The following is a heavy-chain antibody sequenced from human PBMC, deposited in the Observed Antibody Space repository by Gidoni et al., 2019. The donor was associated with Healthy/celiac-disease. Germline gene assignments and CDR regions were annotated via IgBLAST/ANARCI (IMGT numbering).Heavy chain of an antibody. D-gene: IGHD3-9*01. CDR1: GFTFDDYA. CDR3: AKDRDILTGYYMSPFDS. V-gene: IGHV3-9*01. Sequence: EVQLVESGRGWVQAGRSLRLSCAASGFTFDDYAMHWVRQAPGKGLASVSGISWNSGSIGYADSVKRRFPISRDNAKNPLYLQMTSLSAEDTALYYCAKDRDILTGYYMSPFDSWGQGTLVTVSS. J-gene: IGHJ4*02. CDR2: ISWNSGSI.